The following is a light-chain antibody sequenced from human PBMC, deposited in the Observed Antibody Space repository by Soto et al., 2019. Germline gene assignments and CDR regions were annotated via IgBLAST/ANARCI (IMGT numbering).Light chain of an antibody. J-gene: IGKJ4*01. Sequence: EIVMTQSPATLSVSPGERATLSCRASPSVPNYLAWYQQKPGQAPRLLIYGASSRATGIPDRFSGSGSGTDFTLTISRLEPEDFATYFCQESYTSPAVSFGGGTKVDIK. CDR2: GAS. CDR1: PSVPNY. CDR3: QESYTSPAVS. V-gene: IGKV3-11*01.